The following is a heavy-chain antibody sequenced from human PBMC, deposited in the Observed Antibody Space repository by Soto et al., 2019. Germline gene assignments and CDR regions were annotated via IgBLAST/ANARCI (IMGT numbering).Heavy chain of an antibody. CDR3: ARLPRDCNKTSCYYADH. CDR2: MYPGDSDT. J-gene: IGHJ4*02. V-gene: IGHV5-51*01. CDR1: FNTNW. D-gene: IGHD3-3*01. Sequence: FNTNWFGWVRQLPGRGLEWVGIMYPGDSDTRYNPSLQGHVTLSVDVTVSTAFLQWRSLETSDTGMYFCARLPRDCNKTSCYYADHWGQGTQVTVSS.